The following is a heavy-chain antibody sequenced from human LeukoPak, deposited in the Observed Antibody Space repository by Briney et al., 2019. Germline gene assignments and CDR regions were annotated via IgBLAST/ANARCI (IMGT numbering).Heavy chain of an antibody. D-gene: IGHD5-24*01. J-gene: IGHJ4*02. Sequence: PGGSLRLSCAASGFTFSDYYMSWIRQAPGKGLEWVSYISSSSSYTNYADSVKGRFTISRDNAKNSLYLQMNSLRAEDTAVYYCARDGRRWLQQRNYWGQGTLVTVSS. CDR1: GFTFSDYY. V-gene: IGHV3-11*06. CDR2: ISSSSSYT. CDR3: ARDGRRWLQQRNY.